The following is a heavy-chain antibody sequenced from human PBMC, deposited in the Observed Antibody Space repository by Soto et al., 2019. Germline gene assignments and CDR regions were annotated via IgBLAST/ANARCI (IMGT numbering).Heavy chain of an antibody. J-gene: IGHJ6*02. CDR1: GFTFSSYG. V-gene: IGHV3-30*18. CDR3: AKEWSGTPHRGDYYYYGMDV. D-gene: IGHD3-10*01. CDR2: ISYDGSNK. Sequence: GGSLRLSCAASGFTFSSYGMHWVRQAPGKGLEWVAVISYDGSNKYYADSVKGRFTISRDNSKNTLYLQMNSLRAEDTAVYYCAKEWSGTPHRGDYYYYGMDVWGQGTTVTVSS.